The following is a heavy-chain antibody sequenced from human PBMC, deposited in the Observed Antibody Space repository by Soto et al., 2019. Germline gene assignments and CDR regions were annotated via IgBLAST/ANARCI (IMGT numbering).Heavy chain of an antibody. CDR2: ISGSGGST. CDR1: GFTFSSYA. Sequence: EVQLLESGGGLVQPGGSLRLSCAASGFTFSSYAMSWVRQAPGKGLEWVSAISGSGGSTYYADSVKGRFTISRDNSKNTLYLQMNSLRAEDTAVYYCARSQVLPGGVRAGTHFDYWGQGTLVTVSS. J-gene: IGHJ4*02. D-gene: IGHD2-8*02. V-gene: IGHV3-23*01. CDR3: ARSQVLPGGVRAGTHFDY.